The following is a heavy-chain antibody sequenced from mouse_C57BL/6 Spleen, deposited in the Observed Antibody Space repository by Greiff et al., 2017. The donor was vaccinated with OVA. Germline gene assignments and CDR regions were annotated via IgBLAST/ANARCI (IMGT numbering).Heavy chain of an antibody. CDR2: IYPGDGDT. Sequence: QVQLQQSGAELVKPGASVKISCKASGYAFSSYWMNWVKQRPGKGLEWIGQIYPGDGDTNYNGKFKGKATLTADKSSSTAYMQLSSLTSEDSAVYYCARGDYSNYNYAMDYWGQGTSVTVSS. D-gene: IGHD2-5*01. V-gene: IGHV1-80*01. CDR3: ARGDYSNYNYAMDY. CDR1: GYAFSSYW. J-gene: IGHJ4*01.